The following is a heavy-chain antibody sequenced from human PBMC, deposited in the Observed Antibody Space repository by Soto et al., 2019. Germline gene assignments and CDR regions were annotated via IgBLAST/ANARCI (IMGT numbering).Heavy chain of an antibody. CDR1: GGSISSSYW. V-gene: IGHV4-4*02. Sequence: QVQLQESGPGPVKPSGTLSLTCAVSGGSISSSYWWSWVRQPPGKGLEWIGEIYHSGSTNYNPSLKRRVTISVDKSKNQFSLKLSSVTAADTAVYSCARVSGSYYYGMDVWGQGTTVTVSS. D-gene: IGHD3-10*01. J-gene: IGHJ6*02. CDR2: IYHSGST. CDR3: ARVSGSYYYGMDV.